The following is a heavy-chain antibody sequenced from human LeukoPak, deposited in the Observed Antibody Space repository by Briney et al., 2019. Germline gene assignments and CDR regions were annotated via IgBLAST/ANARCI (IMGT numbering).Heavy chain of an antibody. D-gene: IGHD3-22*01. Sequence: SETLSLTCAVYGGSFSGYYWSWIRQPPGKGLEWIGEINHSGSTNYNPSLKSRVTISVDTSKNQFSLKLSSVTAADTAVYYCASRPYYDSSGYYNGGDYWGQGTLVTVSS. CDR3: ASRPYYDSSGYYNGGDY. CDR1: GGSFSGYY. J-gene: IGHJ4*02. V-gene: IGHV4-34*01. CDR2: INHSGST.